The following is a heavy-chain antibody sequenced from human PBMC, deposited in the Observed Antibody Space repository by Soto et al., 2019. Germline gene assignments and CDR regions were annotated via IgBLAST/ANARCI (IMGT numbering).Heavy chain of an antibody. Sequence: PSETLSLTCTVSGGSISSYYWSWIRQPPGKGLEWIGYIYYSGSTNYNPSLKSRVTISVDTSKNQFSLKLSSVTAADTAVYYCASATPMINSKRQLELHWFDPWGQGTLVTVSS. V-gene: IGHV4-59*01. CDR1: GGSISSYY. CDR3: ASATPMINSKRQLELHWFDP. CDR2: IYYSGST. J-gene: IGHJ5*02. D-gene: IGHD1-7*01.